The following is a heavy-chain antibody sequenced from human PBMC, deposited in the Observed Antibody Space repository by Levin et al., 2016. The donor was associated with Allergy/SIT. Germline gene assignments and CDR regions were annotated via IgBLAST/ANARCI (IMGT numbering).Heavy chain of an antibody. CDR2: INIDGSST. CDR3: ARDRGTGMMRFAFDI. CDR1: GFTFSSYW. D-gene: IGHD3-10*01. Sequence: GESLKISCAASGFTFSSYWMHWVRQAPGKGLVWVSRINIDGSSTRYADSVKGRFTISRDNAKNTLYLQMNSLRAEDTAVYYCARDRGTGMMRFAFDIWGQGTTVTVSS. V-gene: IGHV3-74*01. J-gene: IGHJ3*02.